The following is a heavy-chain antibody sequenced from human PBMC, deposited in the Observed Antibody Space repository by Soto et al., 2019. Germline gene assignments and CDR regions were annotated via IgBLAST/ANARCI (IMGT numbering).Heavy chain of an antibody. J-gene: IGHJ6*02. CDR2: IYWNDDK. V-gene: IGHV2-5*01. CDR3: VHRLHDYGGYPTTRYSFYYGMGV. CDR1: GFSLTTSGVG. D-gene: IGHD4-17*01. Sequence: QITLKESGPTLVKPTQTLTVTCTFSGFSLTTSGVGVGWIRQPPGKALEWLALIYWNDDKRYSPSLNTTLTITKTTANNPVVLTMTNMEPVDSCTYFCVHRLHDYGGYPTTRYSFYYGMGVWGQGTTVTVSS.